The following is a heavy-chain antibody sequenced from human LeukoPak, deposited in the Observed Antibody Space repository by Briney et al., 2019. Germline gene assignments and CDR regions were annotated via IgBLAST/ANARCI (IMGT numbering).Heavy chain of an antibody. CDR2: IYPRDGST. CDR1: GYTFTNNY. V-gene: IGHV1-46*01. CDR3: ARDQEGFDY. Sequence: ASVKVSCKASGYTFTNNYLHWVRQAPGQGLEWMGMIYPRDGSTSYAQNFQGRVTVTRDTSTTTVHMELRGLRSEDTAVYYCARDQEGFDYWGQGTLVTVSS. J-gene: IGHJ4*02.